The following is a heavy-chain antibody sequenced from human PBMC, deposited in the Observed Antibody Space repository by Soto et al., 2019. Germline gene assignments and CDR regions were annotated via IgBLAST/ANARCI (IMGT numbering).Heavy chain of an antibody. CDR2: SKTSAGGGAT. J-gene: IGHJ6*02. Sequence: EVQLVESAGGLVKPGGSLRLSCVASGFSFNEAWMNWVRQAPGEGLEWVGRSKTSAGGGATDYAAPVQGRSTISRDDSKNALYLRMNSLRTEDTAIYYCTTGSVEGIWGQGTTVTVSS. D-gene: IGHD2-15*01. CDR3: TTGSVEGI. V-gene: IGHV3-15*07. CDR1: GFSFNEAW.